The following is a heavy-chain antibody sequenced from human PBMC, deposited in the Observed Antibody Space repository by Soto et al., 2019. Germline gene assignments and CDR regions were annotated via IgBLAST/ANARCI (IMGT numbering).Heavy chain of an antibody. Sequence: QVQLVQSGAEVKKPGSSVKVSCKAPGGTFSSYGISWVRQAPGQGREWMGGIIPIFGTAKYAQKFQGRVTFAADESTSTGYMELSSLRSEDTAVYYCARSQGGSSSLDIYYYYYYGMDVWGQGTKVTVSS. CDR1: GGTFSSYG. J-gene: IGHJ6*02. CDR3: ARSQGGSSSLDIYYYYYYGMDV. V-gene: IGHV1-69*01. CDR2: IIPIFGTA. D-gene: IGHD2-15*01.